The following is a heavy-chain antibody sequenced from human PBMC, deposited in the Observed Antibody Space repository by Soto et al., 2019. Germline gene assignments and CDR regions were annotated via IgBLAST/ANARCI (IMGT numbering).Heavy chain of an antibody. Sequence: QVQLVQSGAEVKKPGSSVKVSCKASGGTFSSYAISWVRQAPGQGLEWMGGIIPIFGTANYAQKLQGRVTMTTDTSTSTAYMELRSLRSDDTAVYYCARPYPYSSSPLRDYGMDVWGQGTTVTVSS. V-gene: IGHV1-69*06. CDR3: ARPYPYSSSPLRDYGMDV. CDR2: IIPIFGTA. J-gene: IGHJ6*02. CDR1: GGTFSSYA. D-gene: IGHD6-6*01.